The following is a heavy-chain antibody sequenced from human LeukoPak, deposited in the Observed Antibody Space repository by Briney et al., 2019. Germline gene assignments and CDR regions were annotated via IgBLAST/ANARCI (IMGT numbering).Heavy chain of an antibody. V-gene: IGHV3-48*04. Sequence: GGSLRLSCAVSEFIFKKYAMNWVRQAPGKGLEWVSSISRSGSTKYYADSVKGRFTISRDNAKNSLFLQMNSLRAEDTAVYYCARVLRYCSGGNCYSGGLGYMDVWGKGTTVTISS. CDR1: EFIFKKYA. CDR3: ARVLRYCSGGNCYSGGLGYMDV. D-gene: IGHD2-15*01. CDR2: ISRSGSTK. J-gene: IGHJ6*03.